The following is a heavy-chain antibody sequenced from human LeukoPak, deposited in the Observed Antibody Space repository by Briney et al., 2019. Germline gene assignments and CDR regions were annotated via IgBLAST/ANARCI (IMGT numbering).Heavy chain of an antibody. D-gene: IGHD3-3*01. CDR1: GGSISSSNW. J-gene: IGHJ4*02. Sequence: SETLSLTCAVSGGSISSSNWWSWVRQPPGKGLEWIGEIYHSGSTNYNPSLKSRVTISVDTSKNQFSLKLSSVTAADTAVYYCARSAVTIFGVVKGLDYWGQGTLVTVSS. V-gene: IGHV4-4*02. CDR3: ARSAVTIFGVVKGLDY. CDR2: IYHSGST.